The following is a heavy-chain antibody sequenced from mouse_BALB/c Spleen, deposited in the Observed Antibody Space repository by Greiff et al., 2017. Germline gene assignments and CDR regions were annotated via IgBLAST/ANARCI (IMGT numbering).Heavy chain of an antibody. CDR1: GYTFTSYY. CDR2: INPSNGGT. V-gene: IGHV1S81*02. J-gene: IGHJ4*01. Sequence: VQLQQSGAELVKPGASVKLSCKASGYTFTSYYMYWVKQRPGQGLEWIGEINPSNGGTNFNEKFKSKATLTVDKSSSTAYMQLSSLTSEDSAVYYCTRDDNYPDAMDYWGQGTSVTVSS. CDR3: TRDDNYPDAMDY. D-gene: IGHD2-1*01.